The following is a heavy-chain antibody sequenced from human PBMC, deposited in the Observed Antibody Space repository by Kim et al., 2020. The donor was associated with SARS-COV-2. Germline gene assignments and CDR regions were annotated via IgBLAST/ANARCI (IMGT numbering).Heavy chain of an antibody. D-gene: IGHD3-9*01. CDR2: ITGSSGTI. J-gene: IGHJ4*02. Sequence: GGSLRLSCVASGITFSKYSMNWVRQAPGEGLEWISYITGSSGTIYYADSVNGRFSISRDNAENSVYLQMNSLRDEDTAVYYCATSIDWLAHYWGQGTLVTVSS. V-gene: IGHV3-48*02. CDR1: GITFSKYS. CDR3: ATSIDWLAHY.